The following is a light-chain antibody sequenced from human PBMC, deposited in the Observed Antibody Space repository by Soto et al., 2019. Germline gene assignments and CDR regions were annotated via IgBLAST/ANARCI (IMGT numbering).Light chain of an antibody. CDR2: GAS. CDR3: QQYSSSSWT. J-gene: IGKJ1*01. V-gene: IGKV3-20*01. CDR1: QSVSSSY. Sequence: EIVLTQSPGTLSLSPGERATLSCRASQSVSSSYLAWYQQKPGQAPRLLIYGASSRATGIPDRFSGSVSGTDFTLTISRLEPEDFAVYYCQQYSSSSWTFGQGTKVEIK.